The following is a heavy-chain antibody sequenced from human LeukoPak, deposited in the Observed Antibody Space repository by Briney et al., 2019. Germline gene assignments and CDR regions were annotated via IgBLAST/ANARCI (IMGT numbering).Heavy chain of an antibody. CDR2: INPNSGGT. J-gene: IGHJ4*02. V-gene: IGHV1-2*02. D-gene: IGHD3-3*01. CDR1: GYTFTGYY. CDR3: ASGKMPTYYDFWSGYGFDY. Sequence: GASVKVSCKASGYTFTGYYMHWVRQAPGQGLEWMGWINPNSGGTNYAQKFQGRVTMTRDTSISTAYMELSRLRSDDTAVYYCASGKMPTYYDFWSGYGFDYWGQGTLVTVSS.